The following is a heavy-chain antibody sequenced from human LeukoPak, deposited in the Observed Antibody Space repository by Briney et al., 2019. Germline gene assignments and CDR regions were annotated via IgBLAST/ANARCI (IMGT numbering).Heavy chain of an antibody. J-gene: IGHJ4*02. CDR3: ARDPSYSSSWGSYFDY. CDR1: GYTFTGYY. Sequence: ASVTVSCKASGYTFTGYYMHWVRQAPGQGLEWMGWINPNSGGTNYAQKFQGRVTMTRDTSISTAYMELSRLRSDDTAVYYCARDPSYSSSWGSYFDYWGQGTLVTVSS. D-gene: IGHD6-13*01. CDR2: INPNSGGT. V-gene: IGHV1-2*02.